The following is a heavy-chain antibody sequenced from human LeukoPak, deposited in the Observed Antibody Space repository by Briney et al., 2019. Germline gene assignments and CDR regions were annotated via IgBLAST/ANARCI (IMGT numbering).Heavy chain of an antibody. Sequence: GASVKVSCKASGGSFSSYAISWVRQAPGQGLEWMGGIIPIFGTANYAQKFQGRVTITADKSTSTAYMELSSLRSEDTAVYYCARVLIVNWGKDAFDIWGQGTMVTVSS. J-gene: IGHJ3*02. D-gene: IGHD3-16*02. CDR1: GGSFSSYA. CDR2: IIPIFGTA. V-gene: IGHV1-69*06. CDR3: ARVLIVNWGKDAFDI.